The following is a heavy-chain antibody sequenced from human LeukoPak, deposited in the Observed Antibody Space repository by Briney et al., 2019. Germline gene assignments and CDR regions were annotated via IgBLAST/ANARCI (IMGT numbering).Heavy chain of an antibody. D-gene: IGHD4-17*01. CDR2: IYADGNT. V-gene: IGHV3-53*01. Sequence: GGSLRLSCAASGITFSGSGMSWVRQAPGRGLEWVSFIYADGNTYYADSVKGRFTISRDISKNAVYLQMNSLRAEDTAVYYCARDSYGDANFDSWGQGTLVTVSS. CDR3: ARDSYGDANFDS. J-gene: IGHJ4*02. CDR1: GITFSGSG.